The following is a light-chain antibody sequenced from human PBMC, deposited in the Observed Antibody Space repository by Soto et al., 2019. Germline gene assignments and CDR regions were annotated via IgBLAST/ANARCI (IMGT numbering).Light chain of an antibody. J-gene: IGKJ2*01. CDR3: QQYVTSPYI. CDR1: QSVSSSY. CDR2: GVS. V-gene: IGKV3-20*01. Sequence: EIVLTQSPGTLSLSPGERATLSCRASQSVSSSYLAWYQQKPGQAPRLLIHGVSTRATGLPARFSGSGSGTDFTLTISRLEPEDFAVYYCQQYVTSPYIFGQGTKLEIK.